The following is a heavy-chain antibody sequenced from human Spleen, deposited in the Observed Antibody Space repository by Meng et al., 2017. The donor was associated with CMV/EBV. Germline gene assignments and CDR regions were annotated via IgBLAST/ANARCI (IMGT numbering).Heavy chain of an antibody. Sequence: ETLSLTCTVSGDSVSSTSYFWDWIRQAPGKGLEWVSVIYSGGSTYYADSVKGRFTISRDNSKNTLYLQMNSLRAEDTAVYYCTSCYSLYYYGMDVWGQGTTVTV. V-gene: IGHV3-53*01. CDR1: GDSVSSTSYF. J-gene: IGHJ6*02. CDR3: TSCYSLYYYGMDV. D-gene: IGHD2-21*02. CDR2: IYSGGST.